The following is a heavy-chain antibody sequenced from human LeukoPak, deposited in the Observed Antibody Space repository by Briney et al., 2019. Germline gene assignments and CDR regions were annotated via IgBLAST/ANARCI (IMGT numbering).Heavy chain of an antibody. CDR1: GGSITNYY. D-gene: IGHD3-22*01. V-gene: IGHV4-59*01. CDR3: ARYYEARTLDY. Sequence: SETLSLTCTVSGGSITNYYWSWIRQPPGKGREWIGYIYYNGNTNYNASLKSRVTMSVDTSKNQFSLEVRSVTAADTAVYYCARYYEARTLDYWGQGTLATVSS. J-gene: IGHJ4*02. CDR2: IYYNGNT.